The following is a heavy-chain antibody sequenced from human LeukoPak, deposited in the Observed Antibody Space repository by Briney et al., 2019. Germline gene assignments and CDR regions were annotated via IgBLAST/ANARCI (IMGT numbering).Heavy chain of an antibody. J-gene: IGHJ6*02. Sequence: PSETLSLTCTVSGGSISSYYWSWIRQPPGKGLEWIGYIYYSGSTNYNPSHKSRVTISVDTSKNQFSLKLSSVTAADTAVYYCASQGQMATNLEPPYYYYGMDVWGQGTTVTVSS. CDR1: GGSISSYY. CDR2: IYYSGST. V-gene: IGHV4-59*01. D-gene: IGHD5-24*01. CDR3: ASQGQMATNLEPPYYYYGMDV.